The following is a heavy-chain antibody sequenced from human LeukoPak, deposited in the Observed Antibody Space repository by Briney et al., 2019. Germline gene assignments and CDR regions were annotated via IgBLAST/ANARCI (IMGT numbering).Heavy chain of an antibody. V-gene: IGHV3-30*18. D-gene: IGHD1-26*01. J-gene: IGHJ3*02. CDR1: GFTFSSYG. Sequence: GGSPRLSCAASGFTFSSYGMHWVRQAPGKGLEWVAVISYDGSNKYYADSVKGRFTISRDNSKNTLYLQMNSLRAGDTAVYYCAKMPSGSFLWGAFDIWGQGTMVTVSS. CDR3: AKMPSGSFLWGAFDI. CDR2: ISYDGSNK.